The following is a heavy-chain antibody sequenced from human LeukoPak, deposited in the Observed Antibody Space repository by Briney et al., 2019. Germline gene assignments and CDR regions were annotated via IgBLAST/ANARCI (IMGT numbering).Heavy chain of an antibody. D-gene: IGHD2/OR15-2a*01. CDR1: GGSISSSSYY. Sequence: SETLSLTCTVSGGSISSSSYYWGWIRQPPGKGLEWIGSIYYSGSTYYNPSLKSRVTISVDTSKNQFSLKLSSVTAADTAVYYCARDAAYLPRQPWGQGTLVTVSS. CDR2: IYYSGST. CDR3: ARDAAYLPRQP. V-gene: IGHV4-39*07. J-gene: IGHJ5*02.